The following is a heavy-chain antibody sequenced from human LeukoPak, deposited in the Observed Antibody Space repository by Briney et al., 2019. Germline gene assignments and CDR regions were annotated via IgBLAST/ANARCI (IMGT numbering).Heavy chain of an antibody. CDR1: GFTFSSCA. CDR3: ARDPRYSGYDVYYYMDV. V-gene: IGHV3-23*01. D-gene: IGHD5-12*01. CDR2: ISGSGDNT. J-gene: IGHJ6*03. Sequence: GGSLRLSCAASGFTFSSCAMNWVRQAPGTGLEWVSSISGSGDNTYYADSVKGRFTISRDNSKNTLYVQMNSLRAEDTALYYCARDPRYSGYDVYYYMDVWGKGTTVTVSS.